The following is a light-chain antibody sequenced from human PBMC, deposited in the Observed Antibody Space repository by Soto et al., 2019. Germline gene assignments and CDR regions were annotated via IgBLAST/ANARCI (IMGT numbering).Light chain of an antibody. Sequence: QSVLTQSPSASGSSGQKVSISCSGSSSNIGSNTVNWYQLVPGTAPKLLIYSNDHRPSAVPGRFSASKSGTTASLTISGLQSEDEDDYYCATWYDSLNTVIFGGGTKLTVL. V-gene: IGLV1-44*01. J-gene: IGLJ2*01. CDR3: ATWYDSLNTVI. CDR1: SSNIGSNT. CDR2: SND.